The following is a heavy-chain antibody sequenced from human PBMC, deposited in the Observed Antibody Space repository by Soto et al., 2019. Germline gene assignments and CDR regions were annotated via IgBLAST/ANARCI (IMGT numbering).Heavy chain of an antibody. CDR1: GGSFSGYY. Sequence: SETLSLTCTVYGGSFSGYYWSWIRQPPGKVLEWIGEINHSGSTNYNPSLKSRVTISVDTSKNQFSLKLSSVTAADTAVYYCARKQYSSGYYPTRNNWFDPWGQAALVTVSS. V-gene: IGHV4-34*01. D-gene: IGHD3-22*01. CDR2: INHSGST. CDR3: ARKQYSSGYYPTRNNWFDP. J-gene: IGHJ5*02.